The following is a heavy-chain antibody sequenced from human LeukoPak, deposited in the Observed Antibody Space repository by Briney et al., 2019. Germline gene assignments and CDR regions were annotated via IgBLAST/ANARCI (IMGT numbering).Heavy chain of an antibody. CDR1: GYTFTSYY. CDR2: INPSGGST. Sequence: GASVKVSCKASGYTFTSYYMHWVRQAPGQGLEWMGIINPSGGSTSYAQKFQGRVTMTRDMPTSTVYMELSSLRSEDTAVYYCARAPAARPSPFDYWGQGTLVTVSS. CDR3: ARAPAARPSPFDY. D-gene: IGHD6-6*01. V-gene: IGHV1-46*01. J-gene: IGHJ4*02.